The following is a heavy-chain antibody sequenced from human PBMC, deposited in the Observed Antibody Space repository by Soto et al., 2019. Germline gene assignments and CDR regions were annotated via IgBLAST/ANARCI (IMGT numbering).Heavy chain of an antibody. CDR1: GGTFSSYA. CDR3: ARDQATRNYYYYYGMDV. CDR2: IIPIFGTA. J-gene: IGHJ6*02. V-gene: IGHV1-69*06. D-gene: IGHD5-12*01. Sequence: QVQLVQSGAEVKKPGSSVKVSCKASGGTFSSYAISWVRQAPGQGLEWMGGIIPIFGTANYAQKFQGRVTITAGKSTSTAYRELSSLRSEDTAVYYCARDQATRNYYYYYGMDVWGQGTTVTVSS.